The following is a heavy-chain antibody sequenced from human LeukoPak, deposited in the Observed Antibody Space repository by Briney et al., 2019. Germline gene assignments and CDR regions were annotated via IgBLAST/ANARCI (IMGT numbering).Heavy chain of an antibody. D-gene: IGHD3-3*01. CDR3: ARDLVWELGYFDY. J-gene: IGHJ4*02. V-gene: IGHV3-48*04. CDR1: GFTFDDYS. CDR2: ISSSSSTI. Sequence: GGSLRLSCAASGFTFDDYSMNWVRQAPGKGLEWVSYISSSSSTIYYADSVKGRFTISRDNAKNSLYLQMNSLRAEDTAVYYCARDLVWELGYFDYWGQGTLVTVSS.